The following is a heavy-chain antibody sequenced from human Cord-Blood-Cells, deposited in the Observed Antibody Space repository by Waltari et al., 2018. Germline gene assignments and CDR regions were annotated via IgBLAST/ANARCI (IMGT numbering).Heavy chain of an antibody. V-gene: IGHV4-31*03. CDR2: IYYRGST. CDR3: ARARRGIIPIRYYYGMDV. D-gene: IGHD3-10*01. J-gene: IGHJ6*02. Sequence: QVQLQESGPGLVKPSQTLSLTCTVSGGSISSGGYYWSWIRQHPGKGLEWIGYIYYRGSTYYNPSLKSRVTISVETSKNQFSLELSSGTAADTAVYYCARARRGIIPIRYYYGMDVWGQGTTVTVSS. CDR1: GGSISSGGYY.